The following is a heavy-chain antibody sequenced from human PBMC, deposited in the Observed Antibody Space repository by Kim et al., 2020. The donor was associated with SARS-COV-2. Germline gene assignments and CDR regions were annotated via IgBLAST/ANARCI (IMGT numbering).Heavy chain of an antibody. Sequence: GGSLRFSCAGSGFTFSSYSMNWVRQAPGKGLEWVSSITSSSTYIYYADSVKGRFTISRDNAKNSLSLQMNSLRAEDAAVYYCVRGGKYFDLWGRGTLVTVSS. CDR2: ITSSSTYI. CDR3: VRGGKYFDL. CDR1: GFTFSSYS. D-gene: IGHD3-10*01. V-gene: IGHV3-21*01. J-gene: IGHJ2*01.